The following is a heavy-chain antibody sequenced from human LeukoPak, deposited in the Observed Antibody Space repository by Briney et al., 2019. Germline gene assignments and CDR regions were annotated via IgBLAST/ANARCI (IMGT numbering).Heavy chain of an antibody. CDR3: TRQWHTPSDY. J-gene: IGHJ4*02. D-gene: IGHD6-19*01. CDR2: INGDGSST. Sequence: GGSLRLSCAASGFIFNNYWMHWVRQSPGEGPLWLARINGDGSSTSYAPSVQGRFSISRDNAKNTLYLQMNSLSADDTAVYYCTRQWHTPSDYWGQGTQVTVSS. CDR1: GFIFNNYW. V-gene: IGHV3-74*01.